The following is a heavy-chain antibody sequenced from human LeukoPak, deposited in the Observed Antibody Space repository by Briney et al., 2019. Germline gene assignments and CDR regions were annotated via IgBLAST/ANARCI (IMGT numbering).Heavy chain of an antibody. CDR3: ARDHSIIGTTGFDP. V-gene: IGHV1-8*01. CDR2: MNPNSGNT. CDR1: GYTFTSYD. Sequence: ASVKVSCKASGYTFTSYDINWVRQATGQGLEWMGWMNPNSGNTGYAQKFQGRVTMTRNTSISTAYMELRSLRSDDTAVYYCARDHSIIGTTGFDPWGQGTLVTVSS. D-gene: IGHD1-7*01. J-gene: IGHJ5*02.